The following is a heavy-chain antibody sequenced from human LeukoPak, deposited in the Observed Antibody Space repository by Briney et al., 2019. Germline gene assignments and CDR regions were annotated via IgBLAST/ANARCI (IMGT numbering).Heavy chain of an antibody. CDR3: ARELNYDSSGYYFDY. CDR2: INPNSGGT. D-gene: IGHD3-22*01. CDR1: GYTFTVYF. Sequence: ASVKVSCKASGYTFTVYFMHWVRQAPGQGLEWMGWINPNSGGTNYAQKFQGRVTMTRDTSISTAYMELSRLRSDEPAVYYCARELNYDSSGYYFDYWGQGTLVTVSS. J-gene: IGHJ4*02. V-gene: IGHV1-2*02.